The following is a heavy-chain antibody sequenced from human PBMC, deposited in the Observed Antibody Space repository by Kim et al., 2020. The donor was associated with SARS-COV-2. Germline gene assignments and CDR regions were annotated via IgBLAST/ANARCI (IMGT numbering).Heavy chain of an antibody. V-gene: IGHV3-21*01. D-gene: IGHD3-3*01. Sequence: SSSSYIYYADSVKGRFTISRDNAKNSLYLQMNSLRAEDTAVYYCAGGLRSWGQGTLVTVSS. J-gene: IGHJ5*02. CDR2: SSSSYI. CDR3: AGGLRS.